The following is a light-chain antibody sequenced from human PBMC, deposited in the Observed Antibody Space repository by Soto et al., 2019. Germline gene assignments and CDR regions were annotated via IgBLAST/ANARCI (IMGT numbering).Light chain of an antibody. CDR1: QSIDRW. CDR3: QHYNSYGT. J-gene: IGKJ1*01. Sequence: DIQMTQSPSTLPASVGDRVTITCRASQSIDRWLAWYQQRAGKAPKILIHHASSLETGVPSRFSGSGSGTEFTLTISSLQPDDFATYYCQHYNSYGTFGQGTKVDIK. CDR2: HAS. V-gene: IGKV1-5*01.